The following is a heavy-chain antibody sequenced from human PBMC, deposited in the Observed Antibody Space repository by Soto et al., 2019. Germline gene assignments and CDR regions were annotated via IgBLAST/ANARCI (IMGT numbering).Heavy chain of an antibody. V-gene: IGHV1-8*01. Sequence: QVQLVQSGAEVKKPGASVKVSCKASGYTFTSYDINWVRQATGQGLEWMGWMNPNSGNTGYAQKFQGRVTMTRNTSISTAYMELSSLRSEDTALYYCARAPRPRAAAGTMGSYGMDVWGQGTAVTVSS. D-gene: IGHD6-13*01. CDR3: ARAPRPRAAAGTMGSYGMDV. J-gene: IGHJ6*02. CDR2: MNPNSGNT. CDR1: GYTFTSYD.